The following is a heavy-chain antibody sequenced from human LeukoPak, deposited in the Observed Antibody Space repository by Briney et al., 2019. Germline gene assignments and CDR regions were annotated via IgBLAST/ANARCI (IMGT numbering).Heavy chain of an antibody. CDR3: AREWAIAAAGKGFDP. CDR2: ISAYNGNT. Sequence: ASVKVSCKASGYIFTSYGISWVRQAPGQGLEWMGWISAYNGNTNYAQKLQGRVTMTTDTSTSTAYMELRSLRSDDTAVYYCAREWAIAAAGKGFDPWGQGTLVTVSS. D-gene: IGHD6-13*01. V-gene: IGHV1-18*01. CDR1: GYIFTSYG. J-gene: IGHJ5*02.